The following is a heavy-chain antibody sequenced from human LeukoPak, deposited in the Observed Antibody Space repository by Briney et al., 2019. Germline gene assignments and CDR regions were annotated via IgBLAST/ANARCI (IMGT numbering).Heavy chain of an antibody. CDR3: ARGAVAVDY. CDR1: GGSISSGSYY. J-gene: IGHJ4*02. V-gene: IGHV4-61*01. Sequence: SETLSLTCTVSGGSISSGSYYWSWIRQPPGKGLEWIGYVYYSGSTNYNPSLKSRVTISVDTSKNQFSLRQSSVTAADTAVYYCARGAVAVDYWGQGTLVTVSS. CDR2: VYYSGST.